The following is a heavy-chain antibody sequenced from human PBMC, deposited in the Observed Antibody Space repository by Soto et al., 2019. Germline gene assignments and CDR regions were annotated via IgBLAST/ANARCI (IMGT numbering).Heavy chain of an antibody. CDR2: ISWNSGSI. V-gene: IGHV3-9*01. J-gene: IGHJ6*02. CDR3: AKEAYSLIFRSGMDV. D-gene: IGHD3-3*02. CDR1: GFTFDDYA. Sequence: EVQLVESGGGLVQPGRSLRLSCAASGFTFDDYAMHWVRQAPGKGLEWVSGISWNSGSIGYADSVKGRFTISRDNAKNSLYLQMNSLRAEDTALYYCAKEAYSLIFRSGMDVWGQGTTVTVSS.